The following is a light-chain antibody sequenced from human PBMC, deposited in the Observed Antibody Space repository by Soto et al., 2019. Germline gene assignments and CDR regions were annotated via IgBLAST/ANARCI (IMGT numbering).Light chain of an antibody. V-gene: IGKV3-11*01. Sequence: EIVLTQSPATLSLSPGERATLSCRASQSVSSYLAWYQQKPGQAPRLLIYDASNRATGIPARFTGSGSGTDFSLTISSLEPEDFAVYYCQQRGTWPTFGQGTKVDIK. CDR3: QQRGTWPT. CDR2: DAS. CDR1: QSVSSY. J-gene: IGKJ1*01.